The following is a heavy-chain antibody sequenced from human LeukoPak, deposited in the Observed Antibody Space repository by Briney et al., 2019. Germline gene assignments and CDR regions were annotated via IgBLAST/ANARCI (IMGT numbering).Heavy chain of an antibody. CDR1: GFTFSSYG. Sequence: GGSLRLSCAASGFTFSSYGMHWVRQAPGKGLEWVAFIRYDGSNKYYADSVKGRFTISRDNSKNTPYLQMNSLRAEDTAVYYCAKLQLWTPEFDYWGQGTLVTVSS. J-gene: IGHJ4*02. CDR2: IRYDGSNK. CDR3: AKLQLWTPEFDY. D-gene: IGHD5-18*01. V-gene: IGHV3-30*02.